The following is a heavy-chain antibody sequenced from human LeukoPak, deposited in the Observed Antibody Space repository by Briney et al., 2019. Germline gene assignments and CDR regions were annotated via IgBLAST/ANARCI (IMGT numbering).Heavy chain of an antibody. Sequence: SETLSLTCNVSGGSINNYYWSWIRQPPGKGLEWIAYIYNSGSTSYNPSLKSRVTISVDTSKNQFSLRLNSVTAADTAVYYCATLVGYCSAVSCNDFRGQGTLVTVSS. CDR2: IYNSGST. D-gene: IGHD2-15*01. CDR1: GGSINNYY. J-gene: IGHJ4*02. V-gene: IGHV4-59*01. CDR3: ATLVGYCSAVSCNDF.